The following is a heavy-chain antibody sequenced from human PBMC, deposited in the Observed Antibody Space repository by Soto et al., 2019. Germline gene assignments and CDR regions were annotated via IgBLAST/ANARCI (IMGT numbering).Heavy chain of an antibody. D-gene: IGHD6-13*01. V-gene: IGHV4-39*01. CDR1: GGSFTIDSYY. Sequence: QLQLQESGPGLVKPSEPLSLTCTVSGGSFTIDSYYCAWIRQPPGKGLEWLGTISHSGTTFHNPSLKSRLTMSVDTSKNQFSLNRSSVTAADTALYYCARHSDKYVSSWYGLGYWGQGTLVTVSS. CDR2: ISHSGTT. J-gene: IGHJ4*02. CDR3: ARHSDKYVSSWYGLGY.